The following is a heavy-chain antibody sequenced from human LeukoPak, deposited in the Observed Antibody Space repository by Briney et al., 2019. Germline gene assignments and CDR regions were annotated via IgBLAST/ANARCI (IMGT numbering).Heavy chain of an antibody. CDR1: GFTFSSHS. D-gene: IGHD2/OR15-2a*01. J-gene: IGHJ4*02. CDR2: ISYSSSNK. Sequence: PGGSLRLSCAASGFTFSSHSMNWVRQPPGKGLEWVSYISYSSSNKYYADSVKGRFIISRDNPKNTLFLQMKSLRAEDTAVYYCAKDVMVEDSWGQGTLVTVSS. CDR3: AKDVMVEDS. V-gene: IGHV3-48*01.